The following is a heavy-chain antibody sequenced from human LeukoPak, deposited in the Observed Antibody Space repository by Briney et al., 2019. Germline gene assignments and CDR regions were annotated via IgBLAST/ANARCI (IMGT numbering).Heavy chain of an antibody. CDR3: ARGLAHYDFWSGYYHHDAFDI. Sequence: ASVKVSCKASGYTFTSYGISWVRQAPGQGLEWMGWMNPNSGNTGYAQKFQGRVTITRNTSISTAYMELSSLRSEDTAVYYCARGLAHYDFWSGYYHHDAFDIWGQGTMVTVSS. J-gene: IGHJ3*02. CDR2: MNPNSGNT. V-gene: IGHV1-8*03. D-gene: IGHD3-3*01. CDR1: GYTFTSYG.